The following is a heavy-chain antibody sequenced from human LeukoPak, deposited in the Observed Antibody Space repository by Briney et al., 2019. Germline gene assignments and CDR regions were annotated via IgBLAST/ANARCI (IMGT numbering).Heavy chain of an antibody. D-gene: IGHD5-12*01. J-gene: IGHJ4*02. CDR2: ISGSVTTT. CDR3: AKDPGYSGYDYFDY. CDR1: GSTFSNYA. Sequence: GKSLRLSCAASGSTFSNYAMNWVRHAPGKGLEWVSAISGSVTTTYYADSVKGRFTISRDNSKNTLYLQMNSLRAEDTAIYYCAKDPGYSGYDYFDYWGQGTLVTVSS. V-gene: IGHV3-23*01.